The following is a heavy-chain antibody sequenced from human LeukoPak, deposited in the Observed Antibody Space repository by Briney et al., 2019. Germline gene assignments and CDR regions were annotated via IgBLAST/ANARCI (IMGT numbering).Heavy chain of an antibody. CDR3: ARVHGYVSGAFDY. D-gene: IGHD5-12*01. CDR1: GFTFNNYW. CDR2: INSDGSST. J-gene: IGHJ4*02. Sequence: GGSLRLSCAASGFTFNNYWMHWVRQAPGKGLVWVSHINSDGSSTTYADSVKGRFTISRDNAKNTLYLQMNSLRAEDTAVYYCARVHGYVSGAFDYWGQGSLVTVCS. V-gene: IGHV3-74*03.